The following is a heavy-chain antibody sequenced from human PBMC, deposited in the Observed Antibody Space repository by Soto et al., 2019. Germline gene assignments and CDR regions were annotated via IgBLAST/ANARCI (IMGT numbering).Heavy chain of an antibody. D-gene: IGHD3-3*01. CDR3: AKDSWAIFGVPAGEYYAMEV. CDR2: ISGSGGTA. CDR1: GFTFENYA. J-gene: IGHJ6*01. Sequence: GGSLRLSCVSSGFTFENYAMSCVRQSPGKWLEWVSAISGSGGTAYYSDSVKGRFTISRDNSKNTVYLQMNDLRVEDAAEYFCAKDSWAIFGVPAGEYYAMEVWGQGTTVNVSS. V-gene: IGHV3-23*01.